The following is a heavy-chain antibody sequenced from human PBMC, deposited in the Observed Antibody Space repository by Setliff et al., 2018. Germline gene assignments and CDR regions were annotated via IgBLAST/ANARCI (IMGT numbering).Heavy chain of an antibody. CDR3: ARGRFYSDNPWVPPNSFDV. V-gene: IGHV3-7*01. Sequence: GGSLRLSCAASGFTFSSFWMSWVRQSPGKGLEWVANINQDGSGKYYVDSLKERFTISRDNAKNSLYLQMDSLRAEDTAVYYCARGRFYSDNPWVPPNSFDVWGQGTMVTVSS. CDR2: INQDGSGK. CDR1: GFTFSSFW. D-gene: IGHD3-22*01. J-gene: IGHJ3*01.